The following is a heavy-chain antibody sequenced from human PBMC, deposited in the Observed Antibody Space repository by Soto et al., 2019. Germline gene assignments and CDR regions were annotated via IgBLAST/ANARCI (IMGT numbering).Heavy chain of an antibody. V-gene: IGHV1-3*01. CDR3: ARTRGAMIVVVPKFDY. D-gene: IGHD3-22*01. CDR2: INAGNGNT. CDR1: GYTFTSYA. J-gene: IGHJ4*02. Sequence: ASVKVSCKASGYTFTSYAMHWVRQAPGQRLEWMGWINAGNGNTKYSQKFQGRVTITRDTSASTAYMELSSLRSEDTAVYYCARTRGAMIVVVPKFDYWGQGTLVTVSS.